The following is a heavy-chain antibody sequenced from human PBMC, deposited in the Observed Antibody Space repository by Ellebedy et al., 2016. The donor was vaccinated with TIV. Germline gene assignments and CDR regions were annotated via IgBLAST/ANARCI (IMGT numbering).Heavy chain of an antibody. J-gene: IGHJ3*02. D-gene: IGHD6-19*01. CDR1: GYTFTSYD. Sequence: AASVKVSCKASGYTFTSYDMHWVRQAPGQRLEWMGWINAGNGNTNYLQKFQGRVTITRDTSARTVYMELSSLRSEDTAVYYCARDLDSSGGRHDAFDNWGQGTMVTVSS. CDR3: ARDLDSSGGRHDAFDN. CDR2: INAGNGNT. V-gene: IGHV1-3*01.